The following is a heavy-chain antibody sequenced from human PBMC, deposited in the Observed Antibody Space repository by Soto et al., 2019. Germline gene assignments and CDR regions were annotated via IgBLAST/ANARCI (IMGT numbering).Heavy chain of an antibody. V-gene: IGHV4-30-4*01. CDR2: IHYAGST. Sequence: QVQLQESGPGLVKPSQTLSLTCTVSGGSINSAGSYWSWIRQPPGKGLEWIGYIHYAGSTYYDASCRSRGTLSADSSKSQFSLKLSSVTAADTAVYFCVRSRQIHSSNDYGMDVWGQGTTATVSS. CDR3: VRSRQIHSSNDYGMDV. D-gene: IGHD2-2*01. CDR1: GGSINSAGSY. J-gene: IGHJ6*02.